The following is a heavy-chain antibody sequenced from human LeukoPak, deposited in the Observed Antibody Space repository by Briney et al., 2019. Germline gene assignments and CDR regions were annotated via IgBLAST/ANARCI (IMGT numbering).Heavy chain of an antibody. CDR2: ISGSGGST. V-gene: IGHV3-23*01. Sequence: GGSLRLSCAASGFTFSSYAMSWVRQAPGKGLEWVSAISGSGGSTYYADSVKGRFTISRDNSKNTLYLQMNSLRAEDTAVYYCAKEGYCSSTSCFYAEYFQHWGQGTLVTASS. CDR1: GFTFSSYA. J-gene: IGHJ1*01. D-gene: IGHD2-2*01. CDR3: AKEGYCSSTSCFYAEYFQH.